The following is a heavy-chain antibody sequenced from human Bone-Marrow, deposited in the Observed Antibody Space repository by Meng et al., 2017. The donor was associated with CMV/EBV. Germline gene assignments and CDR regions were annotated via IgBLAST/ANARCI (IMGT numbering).Heavy chain of an antibody. CDR2: IYYRGTT. CDR1: GDSITNNNYF. Sequence: SGDSITNNNYFWGWIRQPPGRGLEWIASIYYRGTTYHNPSLRSRVTISIDSSKNQISLKLNSVTAADTAVYYCVRDALLRSNPIDYWGQGTLVTVSS. D-gene: IGHD3-16*02. J-gene: IGHJ4*02. V-gene: IGHV4-39*07. CDR3: VRDALLRSNPIDY.